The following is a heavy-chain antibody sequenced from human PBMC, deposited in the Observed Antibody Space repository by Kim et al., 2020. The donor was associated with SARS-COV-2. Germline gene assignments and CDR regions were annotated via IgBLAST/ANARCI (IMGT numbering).Heavy chain of an antibody. CDR2: ISASGDRT. J-gene: IGHJ2*01. D-gene: IGHD2-15*01. V-gene: IGHV3-23*01. Sequence: GGSLRLSCAASGFIFSNYAMNWVRLAPGKGLEWVSAISASGDRTDYADSEKGRFTISRDNSNLYLQMNSLRAEDTAIYYCAKYVVVAGTRYFDLWGRGTL. CDR3: AKYVVVAGTRYFDL. CDR1: GFIFSNYA.